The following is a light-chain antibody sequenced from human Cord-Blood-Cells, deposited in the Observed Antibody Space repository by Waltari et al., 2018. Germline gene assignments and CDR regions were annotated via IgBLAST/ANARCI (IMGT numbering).Light chain of an antibody. Sequence: EIVMTQSPATLSVSQGERATLSCRASQSVSSNLAWYQQKPGQAPRLLIYGASTRATGIPARFSGMGSGTEFTLTISSLQSEDFAVYYCQQYNNWPLTFGGGTNVEIK. CDR2: GAS. V-gene: IGKV3-15*01. J-gene: IGKJ4*01. CDR3: QQYNNWPLT. CDR1: QSVSSN.